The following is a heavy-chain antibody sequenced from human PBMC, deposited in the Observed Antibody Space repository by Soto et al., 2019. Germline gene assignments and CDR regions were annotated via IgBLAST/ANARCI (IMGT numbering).Heavy chain of an antibody. V-gene: IGHV4-4*07. J-gene: IGHJ6*02. CDR3: AREGASGFGMDV. Sequence: SETLSLTCNVSGGSIGSYYWSWVRQPAGKALEWIGRVYTTGSTNYNPSLRSRVSISVDTSKNQFSLTVTSVTAADTAVYYCAREGASGFGMDVWGQGTTVTVSS. CDR1: GGSIGSYY. D-gene: IGHD1-26*01. CDR2: VYTTGST.